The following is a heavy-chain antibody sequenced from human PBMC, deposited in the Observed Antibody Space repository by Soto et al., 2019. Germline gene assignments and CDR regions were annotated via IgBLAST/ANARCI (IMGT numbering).Heavy chain of an antibody. CDR1: GFTFDTYA. D-gene: IGHD2-21*02. Sequence: EVQLLQSGGSMVQPGGSLRLSSAASGFTFDTYAMTWVRQAPGKGLEWVSVIGASGSPTYYADSVKGRFTISRDNSKSTLYLQMNTLRAEDTATYYCAKDLKTAAIRAYDYWGQGALVTVSS. V-gene: IGHV3-23*01. CDR3: AKDLKTAAIRAYDY. CDR2: IGASGSPT. J-gene: IGHJ4*02.